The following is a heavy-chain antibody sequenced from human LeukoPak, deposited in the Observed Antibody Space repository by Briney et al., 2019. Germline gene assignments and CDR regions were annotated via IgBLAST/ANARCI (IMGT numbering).Heavy chain of an antibody. CDR3: ARTRSRLGYFDY. J-gene: IGHJ4*02. D-gene: IGHD6-6*01. Sequence: PSETLSLTCAVSGGSISSNSYYWGWIRQPPGKGLEWIGSIYYSGSTYYNPSLKSRVTISVDTSKNQFSLKLSSLTAADTAVYYCARTRSRLGYFDYWGQGTLVTVSS. CDR1: GGSISSNSYY. V-gene: IGHV4-39*07. CDR2: IYYSGST.